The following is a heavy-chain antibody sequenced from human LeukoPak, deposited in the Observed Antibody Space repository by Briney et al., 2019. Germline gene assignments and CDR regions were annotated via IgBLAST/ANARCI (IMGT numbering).Heavy chain of an antibody. CDR1: GFTFSSYG. Sequence: GGSLRLSCAASGFTFSSYGMHWGRQAPGKGLEWVAVISYDGSNKYYADSVKGRFTISRDNSKNTLYLQMNSLRAEDTAVYYCATNTAMDYYFDYWGQGTLVTVSS. J-gene: IGHJ4*02. D-gene: IGHD5-18*01. CDR3: ATNTAMDYYFDY. CDR2: ISYDGSNK. V-gene: IGHV3-30*03.